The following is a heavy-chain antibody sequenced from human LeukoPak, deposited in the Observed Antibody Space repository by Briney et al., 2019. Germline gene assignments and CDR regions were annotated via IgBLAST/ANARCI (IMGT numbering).Heavy chain of an antibody. CDR3: ARKGYTIGSFDY. J-gene: IGHJ4*02. V-gene: IGHV4-4*02. D-gene: IGHD5-18*01. Sequence: TSETLSLTCAVSGGSISSSFWWSWVRQPPGKGLEWIGEIYHSGSTNYNPSLKSRVTISVDKSKSQFSLKLSSVTAADTAVYYCARKGYTIGSFDYWGQGTLVTVSS. CDR1: GGSISSSFW. CDR2: IYHSGST.